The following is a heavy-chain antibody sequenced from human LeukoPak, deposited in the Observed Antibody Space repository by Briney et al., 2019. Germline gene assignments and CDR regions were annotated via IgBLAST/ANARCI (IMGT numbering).Heavy chain of an antibody. J-gene: IGHJ4*02. D-gene: IGHD2/OR15-2a*01. Sequence: GGSLRLSCAASGFTFSNYAMSWVRQAPGKGLEWVSAISATGVSTYYADSVKGRFTISRDNAKNSLYLQMNSQRAEDTAVYYCARDGHLSCFDYWGQGTLVTVSS. CDR2: ISATGVST. CDR1: GFTFSNYA. V-gene: IGHV3-23*01. CDR3: ARDGHLSCFDY.